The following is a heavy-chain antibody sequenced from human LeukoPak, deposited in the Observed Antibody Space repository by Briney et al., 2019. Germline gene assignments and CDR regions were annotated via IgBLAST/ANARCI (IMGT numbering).Heavy chain of an antibody. CDR2: IWDSGTPI. D-gene: IGHD3-9*01. CDR3: ARDSWLDV. CDR1: GFTFSSYS. J-gene: IGHJ3*01. Sequence: TGGSLRLPCAASGFTFSSYSMTWVRQAPGMGLEWISYIWDSGTPIYYADSVKGRFTISRDNANNLVYLQMTSVRAEDTAVYYCARDSWLDVWGQGTMVTVSS. V-gene: IGHV3-48*01.